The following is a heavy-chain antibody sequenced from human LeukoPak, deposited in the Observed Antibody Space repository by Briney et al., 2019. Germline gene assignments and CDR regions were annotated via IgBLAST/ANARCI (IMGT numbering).Heavy chain of an antibody. D-gene: IGHD5-24*01. J-gene: IGHJ6*03. CDR1: GYTFTNYA. V-gene: IGHV1-3*03. CDR2: INADNGNT. Sequence: ASVKVSCKASGYTFTNYAMHWVRQAPGQRLEWMGWINADNGNTKYSQKFQGRVTITRDTSASTAYMDLSSLTSEDMAVYYCARGGGYNSYYYYYMDVWGKGTTVTVSS. CDR3: ARGGGYNSYYYYYMDV.